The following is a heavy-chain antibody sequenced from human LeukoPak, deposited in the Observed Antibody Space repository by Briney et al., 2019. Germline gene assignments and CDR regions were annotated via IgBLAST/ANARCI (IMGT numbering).Heavy chain of an antibody. D-gene: IGHD7-27*01. CDR1: GFTFSSYA. J-gene: IGHJ4*02. V-gene: IGHV3-23*01. CDR2: ISGSGHST. Sequence: GGSLRLSCAASGFTFSSYAMGWVRHAPGKGLEWVSAISGSGHSTYYADSVKGRFIISRDNSKITLYLQMNSLRAEDTAVYYCANDWGRLPYWGQGTLVTVSS. CDR3: ANDWGRLPY.